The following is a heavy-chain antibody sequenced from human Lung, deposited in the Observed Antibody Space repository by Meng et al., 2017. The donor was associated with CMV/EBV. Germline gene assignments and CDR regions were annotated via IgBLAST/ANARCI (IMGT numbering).Heavy chain of an antibody. CDR1: GGSINSYY. J-gene: IGHJ4*02. D-gene: IGHD2-21*01. V-gene: IGHV4-59*01. CDR2: FYYRGNS. Sequence: HVQWRESGPGLVKPPETLSLTCTVSGGSINSYYWSWIRQPPGQGLEWLGYFYYRGNSNYNPSLKSRVTISVDTSKNLFSLNLTSVTAADAALYYCARGSYLAVEGWGLGTLVTVSS. CDR3: ARGSYLAVEG.